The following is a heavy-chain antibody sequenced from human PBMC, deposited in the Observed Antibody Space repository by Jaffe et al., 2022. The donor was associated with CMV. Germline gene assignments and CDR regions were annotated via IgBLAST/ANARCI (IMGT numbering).Heavy chain of an antibody. J-gene: IGHJ2*01. V-gene: IGHV3-48*03. CDR1: GFTFSSYE. D-gene: IGHD6-13*01. Sequence: EVQLVESGGGLVQPGGSLRLSCAASGFTFSSYEMNWVRQAPGKGLEWVSYISSSGSTIYYADSVKGRFTISRDNAKNSLYLQMNSLRAEDTAVYYCARIGGSSWYRPSRKGRLGGYFDLWGRGTLVTVSS. CDR2: ISSSGSTI. CDR3: ARIGGSSWYRPSRKGRLGGYFDL.